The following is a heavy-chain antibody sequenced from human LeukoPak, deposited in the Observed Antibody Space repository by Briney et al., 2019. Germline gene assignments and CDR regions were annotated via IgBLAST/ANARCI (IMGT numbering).Heavy chain of an antibody. CDR3: MRAPTRYAPGSRWLDP. D-gene: IGHD3-10*01. J-gene: IGHJ5*02. V-gene: IGHV1-8*01. CDR2: MNPNSGNT. Sequence: ASVKVSCKASGYNFSAYDINWVRQATGQGPEWMGWMNPNSGNTGYAQKFQGRVIMTRTTSISTAYMELSSLRSEDTAMYYCMRAPTRYAPGSRWLDPWGHGTLVTVSS. CDR1: GYNFSAYD.